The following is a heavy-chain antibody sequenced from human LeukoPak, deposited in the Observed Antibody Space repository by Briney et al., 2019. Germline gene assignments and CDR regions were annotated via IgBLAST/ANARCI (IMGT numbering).Heavy chain of an antibody. Sequence: GGSLRLSCAASGFTFSSYAMSWVRQAPGKGLEWVSGISGNGRSTYYIDSVKGRFTISRDNSKNTLYLQMNSLRAEDTAVYYCARERKPLGQPLFLDYWGQGALVTVSS. CDR1: GFTFSSYA. D-gene: IGHD1-14*01. V-gene: IGHV3-23*01. J-gene: IGHJ4*02. CDR2: ISGNGRST. CDR3: ARERKPLGQPLFLDY.